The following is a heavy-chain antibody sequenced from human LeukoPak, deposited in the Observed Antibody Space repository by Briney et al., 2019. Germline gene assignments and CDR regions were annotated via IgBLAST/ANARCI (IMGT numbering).Heavy chain of an antibody. CDR1: GYTFTNYG. J-gene: IGHJ3*02. Sequence: ASVKVSCKASGYTFTNYGISWVRQAPGQGLEWMGWISAYNGNTNYAQKLQGRVTMTTDTSTSTAYMELRSLRSDDTAVYCCARADRFGEINAFDIWGQGTMVTVSS. V-gene: IGHV1-18*01. CDR3: ARADRFGEINAFDI. CDR2: ISAYNGNT. D-gene: IGHD3-10*01.